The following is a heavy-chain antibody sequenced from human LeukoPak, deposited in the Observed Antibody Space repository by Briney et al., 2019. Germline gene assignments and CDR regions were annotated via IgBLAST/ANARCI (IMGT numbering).Heavy chain of an antibody. CDR3: AREEAPVEGDDAFDF. D-gene: IGHD6-19*01. CDR1: GFSFRTYW. J-gene: IGHJ3*01. Sequence: GGSLRLSCAACGFSFRTYWMHWVRQLPGQGREWVSRINFDGSVTDYADSVKGRFTVSRDNAESTLFLQMDSLREDDTAVYFCAREEAPVEGDDAFDFWGQGTMVTVSS. V-gene: IGHV3-74*01. CDR2: INFDGSVT.